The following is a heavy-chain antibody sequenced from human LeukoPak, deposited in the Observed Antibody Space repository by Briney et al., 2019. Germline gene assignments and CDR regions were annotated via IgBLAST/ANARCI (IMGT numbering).Heavy chain of an antibody. CDR1: GFTFSSYA. V-gene: IGHV3-30-3*01. CDR3: ARDRSSFDL. Sequence: GGSLRLSCAASGFTFSSYAMHWVRQAPGKGLEWVAVISYDGSNEYYADSMKGRLTISRDNSRNTLYLQMSSLRADDTAVYYCARDRSSFDLWGQGALVTVSS. D-gene: IGHD6-13*01. J-gene: IGHJ4*02. CDR2: ISYDGSNE.